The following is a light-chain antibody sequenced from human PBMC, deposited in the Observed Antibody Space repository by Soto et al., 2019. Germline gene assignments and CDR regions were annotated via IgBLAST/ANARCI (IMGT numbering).Light chain of an antibody. CDR3: QQYNNWPPFT. V-gene: IGKV3-15*01. Sequence: SLLPGERATLSCRASQSVSNNLAWYQQKPGQAPSLLIYGASTRATGIPARFSGSGSGTEFTLTISSLQSEDFAVYYCQQYNNWPPFTFGQGTRLEIK. CDR2: GAS. CDR1: QSVSNN. J-gene: IGKJ5*01.